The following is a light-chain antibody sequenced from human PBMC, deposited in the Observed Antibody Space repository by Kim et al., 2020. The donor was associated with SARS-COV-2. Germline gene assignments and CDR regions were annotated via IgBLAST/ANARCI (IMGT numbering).Light chain of an antibody. Sequence: DIQMTQSPSSLSASVGDRVTITCQASQDISNYLNWYQQKPGKAPKLLIYVASNLETGVPSRFSGSGSGTDFTFTISSLQPEDIATYYCQQYDNLPSITFGQGTRLEIK. CDR3: QQYDNLPSIT. CDR1: QDISNY. V-gene: IGKV1-33*01. J-gene: IGKJ5*01. CDR2: VAS.